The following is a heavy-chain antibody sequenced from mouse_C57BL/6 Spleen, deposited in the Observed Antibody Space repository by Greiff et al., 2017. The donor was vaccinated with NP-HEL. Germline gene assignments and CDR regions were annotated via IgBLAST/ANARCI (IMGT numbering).Heavy chain of an antibody. D-gene: IGHD3-3*01. Sequence: QVQLQQPGAELVRPGSSVKLSCKASGYTFTSYWMDWVKQRPGQGLEWIGNIYPSDSETHYNQKFKDKAALTVDKSSSTAYMQLSSLTSEDSAVYYCARLGQAMDYWGQGTSVTVSS. CDR3: ARLGQAMDY. V-gene: IGHV1-61*01. CDR1: GYTFTSYW. J-gene: IGHJ4*01. CDR2: IYPSDSET.